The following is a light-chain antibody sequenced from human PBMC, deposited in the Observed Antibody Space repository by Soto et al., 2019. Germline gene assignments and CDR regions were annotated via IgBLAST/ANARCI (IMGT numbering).Light chain of an antibody. CDR1: QSVSSK. V-gene: IGKV3-15*01. CDR2: GAS. Sequence: EIVMTQSPATLSVSPGEGATLSCRASQSVSSKLAWYQQKPGQAPRLLIYGASTRATGIPARFSGSGSGTEFTLIISSLQSEDSAVYYCQQRSNWPPTFGGGTKVDIK. J-gene: IGKJ4*01. CDR3: QQRSNWPPT.